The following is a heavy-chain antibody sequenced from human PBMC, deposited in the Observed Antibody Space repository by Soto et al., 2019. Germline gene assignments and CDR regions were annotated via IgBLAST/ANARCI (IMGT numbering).Heavy chain of an antibody. J-gene: IGHJ6*02. CDR3: ARAWGDILRYFDWFPRYYYYYGMDV. D-gene: IGHD3-9*01. CDR2: IYYSGST. CDR1: GGSISSGGYY. Sequence: SETLSLTCTVSGGSISSGGYYWSWIRQHPGKGLEWIGYIYYSGSTYYNPSLKSRVTISVDTSKNQFSLKLSSVTAADTAVYYCARAWGDILRYFDWFPRYYYYYGMDVWGQGTTVTVS. V-gene: IGHV4-31*03.